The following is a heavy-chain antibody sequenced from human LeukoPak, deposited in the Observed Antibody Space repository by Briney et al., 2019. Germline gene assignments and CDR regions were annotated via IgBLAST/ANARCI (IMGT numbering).Heavy chain of an antibody. J-gene: IGHJ4*02. Sequence: GGSLRLSCAASGFTFTRYAMSWVRQAPGKGLEWVSAISASGGTTHYADSVKGRFTISRDNSKNTLYLQMNSLRAEDTAVYYCAKDLDYGDLIDYWGQGTLVTVSS. D-gene: IGHD4-17*01. CDR2: ISASGGTT. CDR1: GFTFTRYA. V-gene: IGHV3-23*01. CDR3: AKDLDYGDLIDY.